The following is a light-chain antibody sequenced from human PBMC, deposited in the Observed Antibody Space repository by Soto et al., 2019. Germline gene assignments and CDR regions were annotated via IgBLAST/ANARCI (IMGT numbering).Light chain of an antibody. CDR2: DVS. CDR1: SSDVGGFDY. CDR3: CSYAGTFWGYV. Sequence: QSALTQPRSVSGSPGQSVTFSCTGTSSDVGGFDYVSWVQKHPGKVPKLMIYDVSKRPSGVPDRFSGSKSGNTASLTISGLQAEDEADYYCCSYAGTFWGYVFGPGTKLTVL. V-gene: IGLV2-11*01. J-gene: IGLJ1*01.